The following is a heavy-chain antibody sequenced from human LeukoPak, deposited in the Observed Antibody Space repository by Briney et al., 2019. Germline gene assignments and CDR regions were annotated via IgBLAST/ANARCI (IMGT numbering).Heavy chain of an antibody. V-gene: IGHV3-23*01. Sequence: PGGSLRLSCAASGFTFSSYGMTWLHQTLAKGLEWVSAISGSGETTYYSDPVKGRFTISRDNSKNTLFLQMNSLRVEDAAMYYCAKTNGYFDQWGQGTLVAVSS. D-gene: IGHD2-8*01. CDR3: AKTNGYFDQ. J-gene: IGHJ4*02. CDR2: ISGSGETT. CDR1: GFTFSSYG.